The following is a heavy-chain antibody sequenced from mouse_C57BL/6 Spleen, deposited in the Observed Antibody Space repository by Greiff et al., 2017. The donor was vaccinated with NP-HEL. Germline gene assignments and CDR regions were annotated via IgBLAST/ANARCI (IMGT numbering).Heavy chain of an antibody. Sequence: DVKLVESGGGLVQPGGSLKLSCAASGFTFTDYGMAWVRQAPRKGPEWVAFISNLAYSIYYADTVTGRFTISRENAKNTLYLEMSSLRSEDTAMYYCARHALITTVVARYFDVWGTGTTVTVSS. D-gene: IGHD1-1*01. V-gene: IGHV5-15*01. CDR3: ARHALITTVVARYFDV. CDR2: ISNLAYSI. CDR1: GFTFTDYG. J-gene: IGHJ1*03.